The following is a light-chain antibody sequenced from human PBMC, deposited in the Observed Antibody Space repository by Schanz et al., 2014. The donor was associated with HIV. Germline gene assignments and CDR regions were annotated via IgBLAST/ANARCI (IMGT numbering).Light chain of an antibody. V-gene: IGKV1-5*03. CDR2: KAS. CDR3: HQSDVYPFT. J-gene: IGKJ4*01. CDR1: QRISNW. Sequence: DIQMTQSPSTLSASVGDRVTLTCRASQRISNWLAWYQQKPGQAPKLLIYKASSLESGVPSRFSGSGSGAEFTLTISSLQPDDFATYYCHQSDVYPFTFGGGTKVEIK.